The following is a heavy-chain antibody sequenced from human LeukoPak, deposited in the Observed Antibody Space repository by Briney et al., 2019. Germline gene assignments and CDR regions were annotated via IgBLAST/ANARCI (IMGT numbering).Heavy chain of an antibody. CDR3: AKIPHSGSYSAFDY. J-gene: IGHJ4*02. CDR2: IRYDGSNK. V-gene: IGHV3-30*02. Sequence: PGGSLRLSCAASGFTFSSYGIHWVRQAPGKGLEWVAFIRYDGSNKYYADSVKGRFTISRDNSKNTLYLQMNSLRAEDTAVYYCAKIPHSGSYSAFDYWGQGTLVTVSS. D-gene: IGHD1-26*01. CDR1: GFTFSSYG.